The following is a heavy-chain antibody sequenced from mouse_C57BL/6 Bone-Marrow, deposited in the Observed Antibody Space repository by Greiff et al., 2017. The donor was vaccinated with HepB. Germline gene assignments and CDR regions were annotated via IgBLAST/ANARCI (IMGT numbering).Heavy chain of an antibody. D-gene: IGHD1-1*01. CDR3: ARAYYGSSYEYFDV. J-gene: IGHJ1*03. Sequence: VQLQQSGAELVKPGASVKISCKASGYAFSSYWMNWVKQRPGKGLEWIGQIYPGDGDTNYNGKFKGKATLTADKSSSTAYMQLSSLTSEDSAVYFCARAYYGSSYEYFDVWGTGTTVTVSS. CDR1: GYAFSSYW. V-gene: IGHV1-80*01. CDR2: IYPGDGDT.